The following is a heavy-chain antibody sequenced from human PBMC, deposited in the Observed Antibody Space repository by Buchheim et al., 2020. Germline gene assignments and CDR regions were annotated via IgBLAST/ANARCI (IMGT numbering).Heavy chain of an antibody. V-gene: IGHV3-30*18. CDR3: AKDSGWLRLGGFDY. J-gene: IGHJ4*02. Sequence: QVHLVESGGGVVQPGNSLRLSCAVSGFTFGAYGMHWVRQAPGKGLEWMAFISYDGSNKYYADSVKGRFTISRDNSRNTLSLQMNSLRPEDTAVYYCAKDSGWLRLGGFDYWGQGTL. CDR2: ISYDGSNK. D-gene: IGHD5-12*01. CDR1: GFTFGAYG.